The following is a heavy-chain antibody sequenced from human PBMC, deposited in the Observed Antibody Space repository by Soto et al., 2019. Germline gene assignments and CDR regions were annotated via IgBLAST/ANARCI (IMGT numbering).Heavy chain of an antibody. CDR3: ARGGHVVVVTAAFDY. CDR2: INPSGGHT. V-gene: IGHV1-46*03. CDR1: GYTFISFGIG. D-gene: IGHD2-21*02. Sequence: ASVKVSCKASGYTFISFGIGITWVRQAPGQGLEWMGTINPSGGHTTYAQKFLGRVTMTRDSSTSTLYMELTSLRFEDTAVYYCARGGHVVVVTAAFDYWGQGTLVTVSS. J-gene: IGHJ4*02.